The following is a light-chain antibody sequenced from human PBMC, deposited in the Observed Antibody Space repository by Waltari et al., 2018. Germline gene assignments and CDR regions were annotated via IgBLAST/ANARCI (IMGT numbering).Light chain of an antibody. CDR1: SSDVGSYNL. V-gene: IGLV2-23*02. J-gene: IGLJ1*01. Sequence: QSALTQPASVSGSPGQSITISCTGTSSDVGSYNLVSWYQQHPGKAPKLMIYEVSKRPSGVSNRFSDSKSGNTASLTISGLQAEDEADYSCCSYAGSSTYVFGTGTKVTVL. CDR2: EVS. CDR3: CSYAGSSTYV.